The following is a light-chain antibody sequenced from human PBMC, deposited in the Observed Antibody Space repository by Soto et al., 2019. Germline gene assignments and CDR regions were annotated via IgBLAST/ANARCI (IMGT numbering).Light chain of an antibody. J-gene: IGKJ1*01. CDR1: QSVSSN. CDR2: GAS. CDR3: QHHNHWPPWK. Sequence: EIVMTQSPATLSVPPGERATLSCRASQSVSSNLACYQQKPGQAPRLLIYGASTRATGIPARFSGSASWTEYTLTISSMQSEDFAISYCQHHNHWPPWKYGQGTKGEIK. V-gene: IGKV3-15*01.